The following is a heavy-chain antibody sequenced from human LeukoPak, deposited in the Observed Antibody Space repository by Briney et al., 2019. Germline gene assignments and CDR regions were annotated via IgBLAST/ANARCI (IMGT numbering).Heavy chain of an antibody. CDR1: GGTFSSYA. V-gene: IGHV1-69*13. CDR2: IIPIFGTA. J-gene: IGHJ4*02. D-gene: IGHD2-2*01. CDR3: ARNRGPEYCSSTSCDFGSYYFDY. Sequence: SVNVSCKASGGTFSSYAISWVRQAPGQGLEWMGGIIPIFGTANYAQKFQGRVTITADESTSTAYMELSSLRSEDTAVYYCARNRGPEYCSSTSCDFGSYYFDYWGQGTLVTVSS.